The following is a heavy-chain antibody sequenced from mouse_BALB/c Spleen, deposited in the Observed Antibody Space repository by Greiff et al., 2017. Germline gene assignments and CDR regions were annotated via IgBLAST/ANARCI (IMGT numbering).Heavy chain of an antibody. CDR2: IYPGSGST. D-gene: IGHD1-1*01. Sequence: LQQPGSELVRPGASVKLSCKASGYTFTSYWMHWVKQRPGQGLEWIGNIYPGSGSTNYDEKFKSKATLTVDTSSSTAYMQLSSLTSEDSAVYYCTREVLRSSMDYWGQGTSVTVSS. CDR1: GYTFTSYW. J-gene: IGHJ4*01. CDR3: TREVLRSSMDY. V-gene: IGHV1S22*01.